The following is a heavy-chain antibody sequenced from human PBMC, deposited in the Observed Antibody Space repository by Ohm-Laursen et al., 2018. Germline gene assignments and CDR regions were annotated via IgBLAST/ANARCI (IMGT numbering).Heavy chain of an antibody. CDR3: ARGRLSGTRRALDI. J-gene: IGHJ3*02. V-gene: IGHV1-8*01. D-gene: IGHD1-7*01. CDR1: GYTFTSYD. CDR2: MNPNSGNT. Sequence: ASVKVSCKASGYTFTSYDINWVRQATGQGLEWMGWMNPNSGNTGYAQKFQGRVTMTRNTSISTAYMELSSLRSEHTAVYYCARGRLSGTRRALDIWGQGTMVTVSS.